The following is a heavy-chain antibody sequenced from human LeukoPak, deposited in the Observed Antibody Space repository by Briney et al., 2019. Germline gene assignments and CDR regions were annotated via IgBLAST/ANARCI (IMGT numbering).Heavy chain of an antibody. J-gene: IGHJ4*02. D-gene: IGHD1-26*01. CDR2: IGGGDDT. CDR3: AKDVGTTIFDY. V-gene: IGHV3-23*01. Sequence: SGGSLRLSCAASGFTFNNYAMSWVRQAPGKGLEWVSTIGGGDDTHYADSVKGRFTISRDDSRNTLYLQMNSLRVEDTAVYYCAKDVGTTIFDYWGQGTLVTVSS. CDR1: GFTFNNYA.